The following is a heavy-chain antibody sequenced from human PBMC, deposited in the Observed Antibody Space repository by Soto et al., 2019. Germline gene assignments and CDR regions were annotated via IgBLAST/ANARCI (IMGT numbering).Heavy chain of an antibody. V-gene: IGHV3-53*01. Sequence: EVQLVESGGGLIQPGGSLRLSCAASGFAVSSKYMTWVRQAPGKGLEWVSVIYGGGTTYYADSVKGRFTISRDTSKDTLYLKMNSLSAEDTAVYYCVQITGWPGFDFWGQGTLVTVSS. J-gene: IGHJ4*02. CDR2: IYGGGTT. D-gene: IGHD6-19*01. CDR3: VQITGWPGFDF. CDR1: GFAVSSKY.